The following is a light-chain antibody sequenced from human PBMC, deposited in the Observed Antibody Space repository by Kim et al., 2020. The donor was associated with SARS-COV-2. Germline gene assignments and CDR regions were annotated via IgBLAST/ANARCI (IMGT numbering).Light chain of an antibody. CDR3: QSYDSSLSVHYV. V-gene: IGLV1-40*01. CDR1: SSNIGAGYD. J-gene: IGLJ1*01. CDR2: GNS. Sequence: SVLTQPPSVSGAPGQRVTISCTGSSSNIGAGYDVHWYQQLPGTAPKLLIYGNSNRPSGVPDRFSGSKSGTSASLAITGLQAEDEADYYCQSYDSSLSVHYVFGTGTKVTVL.